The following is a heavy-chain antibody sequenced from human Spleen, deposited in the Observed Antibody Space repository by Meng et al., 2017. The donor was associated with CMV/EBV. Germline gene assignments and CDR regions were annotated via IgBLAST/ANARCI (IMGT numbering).Heavy chain of an antibody. Sequence: VKLVQAGAGVQEPGASVMISCKPPGYTFTGDYISWGRQAHEQGCEWMPISNPRGCITNYAYKVRGCVNMTSKTSTTTVYMKLSSLRSEKTAVYYCARVSDVVLMVYAMAYWGQGTLVTVSS. CDR1: GYTFTGDY. J-gene: IGHJ4*02. V-gene: IGHV1-46*04. CDR3: ARVSDVVLMVYAMAY. D-gene: IGHD2-8*01. CDR2: SNPRGCIT.